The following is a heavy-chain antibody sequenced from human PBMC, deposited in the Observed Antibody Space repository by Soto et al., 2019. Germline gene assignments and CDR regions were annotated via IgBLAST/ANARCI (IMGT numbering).Heavy chain of an antibody. J-gene: IGHJ4*02. CDR2: ISGTGGSR. Sequence: GGSLRLSCEASGFIFRSYAMNWVRQAPGKGLEWVSSISGTGGSRYYADSVKGRFTISRDFSKSTLSLQMNSLRAEDTAVYYGAKGGEYSYTFDYWGQGILVAVSS. CDR3: AKGGEYSYTFDY. V-gene: IGHV3-23*01. CDR1: GFIFRSYA. D-gene: IGHD5-18*01.